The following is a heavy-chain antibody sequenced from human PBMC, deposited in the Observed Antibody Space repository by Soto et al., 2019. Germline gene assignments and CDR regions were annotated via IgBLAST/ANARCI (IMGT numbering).Heavy chain of an antibody. J-gene: IGHJ4*02. V-gene: IGHV1-24*01. Sequence: QVQLVQSGAEVKKPGASVKVSCKVSGYTLTELSMHWVRQAPGKGLEWMGGFDPEDGETIYAQKFQGRVTMTEDTSTDTAYMELSSLRSEDTAVYYCATAPKMGCSGGSCYGGFDYWGQETLVTVSS. CDR1: GYTLTELS. D-gene: IGHD2-15*01. CDR3: ATAPKMGCSGGSCYGGFDY. CDR2: FDPEDGET.